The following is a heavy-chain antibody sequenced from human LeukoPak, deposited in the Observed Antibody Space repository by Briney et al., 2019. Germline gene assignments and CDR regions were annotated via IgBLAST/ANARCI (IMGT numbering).Heavy chain of an antibody. V-gene: IGHV3-33*01. CDR2: IWYDGSNK. Sequence: PGGSLRLSCAASRCTFSTYGIHWGRQAPGKGLEWVAVIWYDGSNKYYADSVKGRFTISRDNSKNTLYLQMNSLRAEDTAVFYCARDSWNYGLLDSWGQGTLVTVSS. J-gene: IGHJ4*02. CDR3: ARDSWNYGLLDS. D-gene: IGHD1-7*01. CDR1: RCTFSTYG.